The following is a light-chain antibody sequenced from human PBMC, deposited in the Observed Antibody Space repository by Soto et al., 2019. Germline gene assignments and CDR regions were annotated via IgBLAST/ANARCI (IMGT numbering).Light chain of an antibody. CDR3: QQFGSSPTT. Sequence: IVLTQSPGTLSLSPGERATLSCRASQSVISTYLAWHQQQPGQAPRLLLYGASNRATGIPDRFSGSGSGTDFTLTITRLEPEDFAVYFCQQFGSSPTTFGQGTKLDIK. V-gene: IGKV3-20*01. CDR2: GAS. J-gene: IGKJ2*01. CDR1: QSVISTY.